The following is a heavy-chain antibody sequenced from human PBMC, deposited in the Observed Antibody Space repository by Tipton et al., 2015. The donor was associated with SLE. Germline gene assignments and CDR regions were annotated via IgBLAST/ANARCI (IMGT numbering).Heavy chain of an antibody. CDR1: GYTFNAYA. V-gene: IGHV3-30*02. J-gene: IGHJ6*02. Sequence: QVQLVQSGAEVKKPGASVKVSCKTSGYTFNAYAMHWVRQAPGKGLEWVAFTWYDGSGNYYADSVKGRFTISRDNSRSTLYLQINGLRADDTAVYFCAKDFRPDHGDDYYYYAMDVWGQGTTVTVSS. D-gene: IGHD1-14*01. CDR3: AKDFRPDHGDDYYYYAMDV. CDR2: TWYDGSGN.